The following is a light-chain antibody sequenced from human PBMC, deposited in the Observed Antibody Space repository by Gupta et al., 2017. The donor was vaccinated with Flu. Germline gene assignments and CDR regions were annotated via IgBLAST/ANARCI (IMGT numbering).Light chain of an antibody. CDR3: QQDNRYPYI. V-gene: IGKV1-5*03. Sequence: DIQMTQSPSTLSASVGDRVTITCRASQSISSWLAWYQQKPGKAPKLLIYKASSLESGVPSRFSGSGSGTEFTLTISSLQPDDFATYYCQQDNRYPYIFGQGTKLEIK. CDR1: QSISSW. CDR2: KAS. J-gene: IGKJ2*01.